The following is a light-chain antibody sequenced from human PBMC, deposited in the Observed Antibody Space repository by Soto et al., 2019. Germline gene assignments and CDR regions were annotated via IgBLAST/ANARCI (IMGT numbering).Light chain of an antibody. V-gene: IGLV2-14*01. CDR2: EVS. J-gene: IGLJ3*02. CDR3: CSYTSSSTWV. Sequence: QSALTQPASVSGSPGQSITISCTGTSSDVGDYNYVSWYQHHPGKAPKLMIYEVSNRPSGVSNRFSGSKSDNMASLTISGLQAEDEADYYCCSYTSSSTWVFGEGTKLTVL. CDR1: SSDVGDYNY.